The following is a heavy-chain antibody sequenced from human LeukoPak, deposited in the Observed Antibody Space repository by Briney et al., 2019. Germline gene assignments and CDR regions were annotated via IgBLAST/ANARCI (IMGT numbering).Heavy chain of an antibody. Sequence: SETLSLTCTVSGGSISSSSYYWGWIRQPPGKGLEWIGSIYYSGSTYYNPFLKSRVTISVDTSKNQFSLKLSSVTAADTAVYYSARQEGGGRDYWGQGTLVTVSS. D-gene: IGHD2-15*01. CDR2: IYYSGST. CDR1: GGSISSSSYY. V-gene: IGHV4-39*01. J-gene: IGHJ4*02. CDR3: ARQEGGGRDY.